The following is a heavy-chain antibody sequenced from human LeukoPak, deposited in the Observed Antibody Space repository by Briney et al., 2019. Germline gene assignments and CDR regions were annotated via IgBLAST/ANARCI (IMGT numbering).Heavy chain of an antibody. CDR3: ARRSGSYYYFDY. CDR1: GFTVSNTY. D-gene: IGHD1-26*01. J-gene: IGHJ4*02. V-gene: IGHV3-53*01. CDR2: IYSGGAT. Sequence: GGSLRLSCVASGFTVSNTYMSWVRQAPGKGLEWVSVIYSGGATYYANSVKGRFTISRDNSKNTLFLQMNSLRAEDTAVYYCARRSGSYYYFDYWGQGTLVTVSS.